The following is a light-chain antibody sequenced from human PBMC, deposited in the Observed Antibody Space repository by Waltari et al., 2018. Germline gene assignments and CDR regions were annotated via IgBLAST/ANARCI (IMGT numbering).Light chain of an antibody. CDR2: DAS. CDR3: QQRSAWPLT. Sequence: EIVLTQSPATLSLSPGETATLSCRASQSIGPYLAWYQQKPGQAPRLLIYDASNRATGIPARFSGSGSGTYFTLTISSLEPEDFAVYYCQQRSAWPLTFGQGTRLEIK. CDR1: QSIGPY. V-gene: IGKV3-11*01. J-gene: IGKJ5*01.